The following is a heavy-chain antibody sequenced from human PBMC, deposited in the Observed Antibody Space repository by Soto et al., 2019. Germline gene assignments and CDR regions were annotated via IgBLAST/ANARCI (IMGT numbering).Heavy chain of an antibody. V-gene: IGHV1-18*01. CDR3: ARVVIGTRPPDY. CDR1: GYNFISYG. CDR2: ISAYSGNT. D-gene: IGHD6-6*01. J-gene: IGHJ4*02. Sequence: QVHLVQSGPEVKKPGASGKVSCKASGYNFISYGITWVRQAPGQGLEWMGWISAYSGNTNYTEKLQGRVTLTTDTSTRTAYMELKSLTSEDTAVYYCARVVIGTRPPDYWGQGTPVAVSS.